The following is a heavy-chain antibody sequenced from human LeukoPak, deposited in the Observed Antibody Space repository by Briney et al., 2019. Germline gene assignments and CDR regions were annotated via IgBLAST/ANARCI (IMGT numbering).Heavy chain of an antibody. D-gene: IGHD3-22*01. J-gene: IGHJ3*01. CDR3: AKKWSGDYDSSGINDAFDL. Sequence: GGSLRLSCAASGFTFSSYGMHWVRQAPGKGLEWVAVISYDGSNKYYADSVKGRFTISRDNSKNTLYLQTNSLRPEDTAVYYCAKKWSGDYDSSGINDAFDLWGQGTMVTVSS. V-gene: IGHV3-30*18. CDR1: GFTFSSYG. CDR2: ISYDGSNK.